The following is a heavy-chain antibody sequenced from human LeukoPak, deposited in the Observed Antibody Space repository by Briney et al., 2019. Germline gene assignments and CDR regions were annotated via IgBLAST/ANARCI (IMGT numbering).Heavy chain of an antibody. D-gene: IGHD6-19*01. CDR2: INHSGST. CDR1: GGSFSGYY. Sequence: PSETLSLTCAVYGGSFSGYYWSWIRQPPGKGLEWIGEINHSGSTNYNPSLKSRVTISVDTSKDQFSLTLSSVNAADTAVYYCATAISTGWHNWFDSWGQGTLVTVSS. CDR3: ATAISTGWHNWFDS. J-gene: IGHJ5*01. V-gene: IGHV4-34*01.